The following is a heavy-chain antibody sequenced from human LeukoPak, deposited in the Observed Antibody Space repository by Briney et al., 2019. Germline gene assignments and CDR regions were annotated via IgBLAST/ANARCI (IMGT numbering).Heavy chain of an antibody. Sequence: SETLSLTCAVYGGTFSGYYWSWILQPPGKGLEWIGEINHSGSTNYNPSLKSRVTISVDTSKNQFSLKLSSVTAADTAVYYCARDDCSGGSCYLGLDYWGQGTLVTVSS. CDR3: ARDDCSGGSCYLGLDY. J-gene: IGHJ4*02. V-gene: IGHV4-34*01. CDR2: INHSGST. CDR1: GGTFSGYY. D-gene: IGHD2-15*01.